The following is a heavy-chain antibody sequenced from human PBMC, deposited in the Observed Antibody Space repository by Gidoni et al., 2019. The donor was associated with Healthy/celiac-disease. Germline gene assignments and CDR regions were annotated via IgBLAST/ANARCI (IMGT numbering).Heavy chain of an antibody. Sequence: QVQLVESGGGVVQPGRSLRLSCAASGFTFRSYAMHWVRQAPGKGLEWVAVISYDGSNKYYADSVKGRFTISRDNSKNTLYLQMNSLRAEDTAVYYCARDRTMVRGADGMDVWGQGTTVTVSS. CDR1: GFTFRSYA. J-gene: IGHJ6*02. D-gene: IGHD3-10*01. CDR3: ARDRTMVRGADGMDV. CDR2: ISYDGSNK. V-gene: IGHV3-30*04.